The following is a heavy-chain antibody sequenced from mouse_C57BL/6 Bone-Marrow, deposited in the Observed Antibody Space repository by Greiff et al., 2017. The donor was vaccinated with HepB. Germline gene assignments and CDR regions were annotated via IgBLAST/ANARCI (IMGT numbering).Heavy chain of an antibody. J-gene: IGHJ3*01. CDR3: ARENYDYPFAY. CDR2: IYPRDGST. V-gene: IGHV1-85*01. Sequence: QVQLQQSGPELVKPGASVKLSCKASGYTFTSYDINWVKQRPGQGLEWIGWIYPRDGSTKYNEKFKGKATLTVDTSSSTAYMELHSLTSEDSAVYCCARENYDYPFAYWGQGTLVTVSA. CDR1: GYTFTSYD. D-gene: IGHD2-4*01.